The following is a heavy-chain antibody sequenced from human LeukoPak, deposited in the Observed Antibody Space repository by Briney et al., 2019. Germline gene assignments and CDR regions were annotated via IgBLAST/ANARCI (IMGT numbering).Heavy chain of an antibody. J-gene: IGHJ4*02. CDR3: AKGQTAGTYFDY. CDR1: GFTFTNYV. V-gene: IGHV3-23*01. CDR2: ISGSGGRT. Sequence: PGGSLRLSCAASGFTFTNYVMSWVRQAPGKGLEWVSGISGSGGRTFYADSVKGRFTISRDNSKNTLSLQMNSLRAEDTAVYYCAKGQTAGTYFDYWGQGTLVTVSS. D-gene: IGHD6-19*01.